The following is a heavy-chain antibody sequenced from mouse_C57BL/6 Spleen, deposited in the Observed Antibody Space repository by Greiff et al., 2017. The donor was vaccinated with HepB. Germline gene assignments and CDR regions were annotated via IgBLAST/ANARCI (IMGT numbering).Heavy chain of an antibody. Sequence: QVQLQQSGPGLVQPSQSLSITCTVSGFSLTSYGVHWVRQSPGKGLEWLGVIWSGGSTDYNAAFISRLSISKDNSKSQVFFKMNSLQADDTAIYYCARSPILYYGSSYGDYAMDYWGQGTSVTVSS. J-gene: IGHJ4*01. D-gene: IGHD1-1*01. CDR3: ARSPILYYGSSYGDYAMDY. V-gene: IGHV2-2*01. CDR1: GFSLTSYG. CDR2: IWSGGST.